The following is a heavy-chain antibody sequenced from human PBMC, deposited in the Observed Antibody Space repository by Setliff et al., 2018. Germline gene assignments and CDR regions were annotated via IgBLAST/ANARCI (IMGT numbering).Heavy chain of an antibody. Sequence: ASVKVSCKVSGYTLTELSMHWVRQAPGKGLEWMGGFDPEDGETIYAQKFQGRVTMTEDTSTDTAYMELSSLRSEDTAVYYCATYAVVVPDALFSSSWAFDYWGQGTLVTVSS. V-gene: IGHV1-24*01. D-gene: IGHD2-2*01. CDR2: FDPEDGET. J-gene: IGHJ4*02. CDR3: ATYAVVVPDALFSSSWAFDY. CDR1: GYTLTELS.